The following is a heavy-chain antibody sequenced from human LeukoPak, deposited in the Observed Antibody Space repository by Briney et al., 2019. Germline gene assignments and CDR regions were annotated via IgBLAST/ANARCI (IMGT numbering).Heavy chain of an antibody. CDR3: AKHGYSSGWYYFDY. V-gene: IGHV3-23*01. J-gene: IGHJ4*02. D-gene: IGHD6-19*01. CDR1: GFTFSSYA. CDR2: ISGSGGST. Sequence: GGSLRLSCAASGFTFSSYAMSWVRQAPGKGLKWVSAISGSGGSTYYADSVKGRFTISRDNSKNTLYLQMNSLRAEDTAVYYCAKHGYSSGWYYFDYWGQGTLVTVSS.